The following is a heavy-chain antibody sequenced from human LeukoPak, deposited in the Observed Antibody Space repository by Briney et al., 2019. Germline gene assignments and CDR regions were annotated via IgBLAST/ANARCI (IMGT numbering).Heavy chain of an antibody. Sequence: SETLSLTCTVSGGSISSYYWSWIRQPPGKGLEWIGYIYYSGSTNYNPSLKGRVTISVDTSKNQFSLKLSSVTAADTAVYYCAREGPAAPFDYWGQGTLVTVSS. CDR2: IYYSGST. CDR1: GGSISSYY. CDR3: AREGPAAPFDY. J-gene: IGHJ4*02. V-gene: IGHV4-59*01. D-gene: IGHD2-2*01.